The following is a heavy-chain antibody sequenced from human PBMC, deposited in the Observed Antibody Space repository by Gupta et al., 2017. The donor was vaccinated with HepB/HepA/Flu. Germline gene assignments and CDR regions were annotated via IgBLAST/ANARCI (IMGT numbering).Heavy chain of an antibody. CDR3: AHRKGGGIWL. Sequence: EVQLVESGGGLVKPGGSLRLSCAASGFTFSSYSMNWVRQAPGKGLEWVSSIGSSSRDRDDADSVKGRFKISRDNAKNALYLELRGLRSEDTAVYDGAHRKGGGIWLGGKGTTVTVYS. J-gene: IGHJ6*03. CDR2: IGSSSRDR. D-gene: IGHD3-10*01. V-gene: IGHV3-21*01. CDR1: GFTFSSYS.